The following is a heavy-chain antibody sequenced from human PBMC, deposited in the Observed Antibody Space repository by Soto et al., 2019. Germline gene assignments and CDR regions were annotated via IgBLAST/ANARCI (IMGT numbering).Heavy chain of an antibody. D-gene: IGHD2-21*02. V-gene: IGHV1-69*02. J-gene: IGHJ6*01. CDR1: GSTFSSYT. CDR2: IIPVLGVT. Sequence: QVQLVQSGAEVRKPGSSVEVSCMASGSTFSSYTVNWVRQAPGQGLEWIGRIIPVLGVTHYARRFQGRVTFTSDRPRKTAYMELTSLTSEDTAGYYCARRRSCGVDCYNKFYYGMDVWGQGTTVTVSS. CDR3: ARRRSCGVDCYNKFYYGMDV.